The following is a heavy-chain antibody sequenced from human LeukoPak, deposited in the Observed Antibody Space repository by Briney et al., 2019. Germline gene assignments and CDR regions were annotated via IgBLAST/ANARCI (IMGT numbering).Heavy chain of an antibody. V-gene: IGHV4-39*07. D-gene: IGHD3-10*01. J-gene: IGHJ4*02. CDR3: ARNLWFGELLWVY. CDR2: IYYSGST. CDR1: GGSISSSSYY. Sequence: SETLSLTCTVSGGSISSSSYYWGWIRQPPGKGLEWIGSIYYSGSTYYNPSLKSRVTISVDTSKNQFSLKLSSVTAADTAVYYCARNLWFGELLWVYWGQGTLVTVSS.